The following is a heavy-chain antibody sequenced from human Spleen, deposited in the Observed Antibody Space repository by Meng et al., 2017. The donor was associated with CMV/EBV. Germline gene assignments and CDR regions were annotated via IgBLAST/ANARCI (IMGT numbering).Heavy chain of an antibody. CDR2: IYYVGTT. J-gene: IGHJ5*02. CDR3: AAAPKFVAAAANWFDP. CDR1: GSISSSNYY. D-gene: IGHD6-13*01. V-gene: IGHV4-39*07. Sequence: GSISSSNYYWGWIRQPPGKGLEWIGSIYYVGTTYHNPSLKSRVTISVDTSKNHFSLNLTSVTAADTAVYFCAAAPKFVAAAANWFDPWGQGTLVTVSS.